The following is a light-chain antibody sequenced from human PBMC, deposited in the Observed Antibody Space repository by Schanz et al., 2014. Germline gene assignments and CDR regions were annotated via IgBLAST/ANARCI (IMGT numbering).Light chain of an antibody. CDR1: SSNIGAGYD. CDR3: SSYAGSNNVVV. V-gene: IGLV1-40*01. Sequence: QSVLTQPPSVSGAPGQRVTISCTGSSSNIGAGYDVHWYQQLPGTAPKLLIYGNNNRPSGVPDRFSGSKSGNTASLTISGLKAEDEAGYYCSSYAGSNNVVVFGGGTKLTVL. CDR2: GNN. J-gene: IGLJ2*01.